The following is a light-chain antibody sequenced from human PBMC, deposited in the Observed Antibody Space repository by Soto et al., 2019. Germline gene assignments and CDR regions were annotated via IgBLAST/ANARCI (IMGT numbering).Light chain of an antibody. CDR1: QSINTY. V-gene: IGKV3-15*01. CDR2: DAS. Sequence: EIVLTQSPGTLSLSPGERATLSCRASQSINTYLAWYQQKPGQAPRLLIYDASTRATGIPARFSGSGSGTEFTLTISSLQSEDFAVYYCQQYNNWPRTFGQGTKVDIK. CDR3: QQYNNWPRT. J-gene: IGKJ1*01.